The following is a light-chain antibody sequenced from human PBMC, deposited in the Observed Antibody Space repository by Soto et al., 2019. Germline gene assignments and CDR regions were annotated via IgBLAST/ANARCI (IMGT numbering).Light chain of an antibody. V-gene: IGKV3-15*01. CDR3: QQFYTWPVT. CDR2: YAS. CDR1: EGVRNM. J-gene: IGKJ4*01. Sequence: EIVMTQSPATLSVSPGEGVTFSCRASEGVRNMLAWYQHKPGQPPRLLVSYASAGATGVPARFSGSGSGTEFTLPINSLQSEDVALYSCQQFYTWPVTFGGGTKVEIK.